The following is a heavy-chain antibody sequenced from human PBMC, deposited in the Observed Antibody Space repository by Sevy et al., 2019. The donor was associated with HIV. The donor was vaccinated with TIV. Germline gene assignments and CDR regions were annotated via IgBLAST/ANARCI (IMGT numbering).Heavy chain of an antibody. CDR1: GFTFSSYA. CDR2: ISYDGSNK. D-gene: IGHD2-2*01. CDR3: ARDLSAYCSSTSCYLGMDV. J-gene: IGHJ6*02. Sequence: GGSLRLSCAASGFTFSSYAMYWVRQAPGKGLEWVAVISYDGSNKYYADSVKGRFTISRDNSKNTLYLQMNSLRAEDTAVYYCARDLSAYCSSTSCYLGMDVWGQGTTVTVSS. V-gene: IGHV3-30*04.